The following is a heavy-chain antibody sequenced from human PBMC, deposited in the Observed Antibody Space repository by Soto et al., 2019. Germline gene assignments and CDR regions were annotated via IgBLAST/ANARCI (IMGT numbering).Heavy chain of an antibody. D-gene: IGHD3-22*01. CDR2: IFPSDSDT. Sequence: GESLKISCRTSGYRFSSYWISWVRQMPGKGLEWMGIIFPSDSDTRYSPSFQGQVTISADRSTSTVFLQWASLKASDTAVYFCARKDKSGYFNWFDPWGQGTLVTVSS. CDR3: ARKDKSGYFNWFDP. J-gene: IGHJ5*02. V-gene: IGHV5-51*01. CDR1: GYRFSSYW.